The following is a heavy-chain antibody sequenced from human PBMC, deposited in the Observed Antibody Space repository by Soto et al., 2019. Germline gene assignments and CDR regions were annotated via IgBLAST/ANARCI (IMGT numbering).Heavy chain of an antibody. CDR3: ARDCSGGSCSATYYYYGMDV. J-gene: IGHJ6*02. V-gene: IGHV3-7*05. CDR2: IKQDGSEK. Sequence: GGSLRLSCAASGFTFSSYWMSWVRQAPGKGLEWVANIKQDGSEKYYVDSVKGRFTISRDNAKNSLYLQMNSLRAEDTAVYYCARDCSGGSCSATYYYYGMDVWGQGTTVTFSS. D-gene: IGHD2-15*01. CDR1: GFTFSSYW.